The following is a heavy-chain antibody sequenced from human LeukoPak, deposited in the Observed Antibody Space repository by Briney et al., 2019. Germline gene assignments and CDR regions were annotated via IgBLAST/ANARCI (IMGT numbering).Heavy chain of an antibody. D-gene: IGHD3-22*01. CDR1: GGSFSGYY. J-gene: IGHJ6*02. CDR2: IYTSGST. V-gene: IGHV4-59*10. Sequence: SETLSLTCAVYGGSFSGYYWSWIRQPAGKGLEWIGRIYTSGSTNYNPSLKSRVTMSVDTSKNQFSLKLSSVTAADTAVYYCARVGYDSSGYIPMDVWGQGTTVTVSS. CDR3: ARVGYDSSGYIPMDV.